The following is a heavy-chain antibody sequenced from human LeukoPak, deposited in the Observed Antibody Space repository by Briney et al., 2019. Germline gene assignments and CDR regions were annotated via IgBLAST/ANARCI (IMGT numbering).Heavy chain of an antibody. CDR2: ISDSGTST. CDR1: GFTFSTNA. J-gene: IGHJ4*02. Sequence: PGGSLRLSCAASGFTFSTNAMSWVRQAPGKGLEWVSSISDSGTSTHYADSVKGRFTISRDNSKNTLYLQMNSLRAEDTAVYYCAKETCSTATCSTDSWGQGTLVTVSS. D-gene: IGHD2-2*01. V-gene: IGHV3-23*01. CDR3: AKETCSTATCSTDS.